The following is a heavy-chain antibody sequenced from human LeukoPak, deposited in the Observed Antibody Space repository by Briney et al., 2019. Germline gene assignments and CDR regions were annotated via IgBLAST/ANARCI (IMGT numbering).Heavy chain of an antibody. D-gene: IGHD6-19*01. J-gene: IGHJ4*02. CDR1: GFTFSNYW. CDR3: ARDGQWLRY. Sequence: GGSLRLSCAASGFTFSNYWMTWVRQAPGKGLEWVAHINQDGSEEHYMDSVKARFTISRDNAKNSLYLQMNSLRAEDTAVYYCARDGQWLRYWGQGTLVTVSS. V-gene: IGHV3-7*01. CDR2: INQDGSEE.